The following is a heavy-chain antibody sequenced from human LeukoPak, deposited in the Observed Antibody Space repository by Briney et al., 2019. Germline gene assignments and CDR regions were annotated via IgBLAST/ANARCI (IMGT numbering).Heavy chain of an antibody. CDR3: ARDMVAVAGPTLDY. CDR2: IIPIFGTA. CDR1: GGTFSSYA. J-gene: IGHJ4*02. D-gene: IGHD6-19*01. Sequence: SVKVSCKASGGTFSSYAISWVRQAPGQGLEWMGGIIPIFGTANYAQKFQGRVTITADESTSTAYMELSSLRSEDTAVYYCARDMVAVAGPTLDYWGQGTLVTVSS. V-gene: IGHV1-69*13.